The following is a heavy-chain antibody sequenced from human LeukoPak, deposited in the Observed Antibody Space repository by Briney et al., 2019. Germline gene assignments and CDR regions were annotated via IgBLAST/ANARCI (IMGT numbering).Heavy chain of an antibody. V-gene: IGHV3-30*02. Sequence: GESLKISCKGSGYSFTSYWIGWVRQAPGKGLEWVAFIRYDGSNKYYADSVKGRFTISRDNSKNTLYLQMNSLRAEDTAVYYCARAYGDYPWGQGTLVTVSS. CDR3: ARAYGDYP. J-gene: IGHJ5*02. D-gene: IGHD4-17*01. CDR1: GYSFTSYW. CDR2: IRYDGSNK.